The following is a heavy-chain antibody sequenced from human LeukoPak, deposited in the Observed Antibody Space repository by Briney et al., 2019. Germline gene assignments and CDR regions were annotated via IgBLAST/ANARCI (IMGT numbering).Heavy chain of an antibody. D-gene: IGHD3-22*01. V-gene: IGHV3-30*02. CDR3: AKRGDSSGYYYFYYYYYMDV. J-gene: IGHJ6*03. CDR1: GFTFSSYG. CDR2: IRYDGSNK. Sequence: PGGSLRLSCAASGFTFSSYGMHWVRQAPGKGLEWVAFIRYDGSNKYYADSVKGRFTISRDNSKNTLYLQMNSLRAEDTAVYYCAKRGDSSGYYYFYYYYYMDVWGKGTTVTISS.